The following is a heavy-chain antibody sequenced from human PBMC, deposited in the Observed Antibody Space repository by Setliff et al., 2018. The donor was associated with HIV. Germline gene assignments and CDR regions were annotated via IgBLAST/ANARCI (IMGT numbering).Heavy chain of an antibody. Sequence: PGGSLRLSCAASGFTFSDYSFNWVRQAPGKGLEWVSSVSSSSTHIYYADSVKGRFTISRDNAKNTLYLQMDSLRVDDTAVYYCARGGPESYDFWSGYYTRYYYYYYMDVWGKGTTVTVSS. CDR3: ARGGPESYDFWSGYYTRYYYYYYMDV. CDR2: VSSSSTHI. CDR1: GFTFSDYS. J-gene: IGHJ6*03. V-gene: IGHV3-21*06. D-gene: IGHD3-3*01.